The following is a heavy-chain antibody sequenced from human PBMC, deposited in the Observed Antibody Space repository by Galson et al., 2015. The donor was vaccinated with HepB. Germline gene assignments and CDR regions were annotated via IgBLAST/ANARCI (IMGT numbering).Heavy chain of an antibody. D-gene: IGHD6-6*01. CDR1: GFTFSSYA. CDR3: AKVFRLYSSSSTDY. V-gene: IGHV3-23*01. Sequence: SLRLSCAASGFTFSSYAMSWVRQAPGKGLEWVSAISGSGGSTYYADSVKGRFTISRDNSKNTLYLQMNSLRAEDTAVYYCAKVFRLYSSSSTDYWGQGTLVTVSS. CDR2: ISGSGGST. J-gene: IGHJ4*02.